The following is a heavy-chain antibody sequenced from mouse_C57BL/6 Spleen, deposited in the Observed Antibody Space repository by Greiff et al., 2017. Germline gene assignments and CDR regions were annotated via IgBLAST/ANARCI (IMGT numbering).Heavy chain of an antibody. CDR3: ARGGGYYGYFAY. Sequence: VKLVESGAELVKPGASVKMSCKASGYTFTTYPIEWMKQNHGKSLEWIGNFHPYNDDTKYNEKFKGKATLTVEKSSSTVYLELSRLTSDDSAVYYCARGGGYYGYFAYWGQGTLVTVSA. CDR2: FHPYNDDT. V-gene: IGHV1-47*01. CDR1: GYTFTTYP. J-gene: IGHJ3*01. D-gene: IGHD2-2*01.